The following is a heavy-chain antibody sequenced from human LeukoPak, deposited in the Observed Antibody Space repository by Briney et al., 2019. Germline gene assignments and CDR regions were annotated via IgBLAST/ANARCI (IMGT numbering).Heavy chain of an antibody. CDR2: IVVGSGNT. J-gene: IGHJ4*02. Sequence: SVKVSCKASGFTFTSSVVQWVRQARGQRLERIGWIVVGSGNTNYAQKFQERVTITRDMSTSTAYMELSSLRFEDTAVYYCAADRAGSYLRFVYWGQGTPVTVSS. D-gene: IGHD3-10*01. CDR1: GFTFTSSV. CDR3: AADRAGSYLRFVY. V-gene: IGHV1-58*01.